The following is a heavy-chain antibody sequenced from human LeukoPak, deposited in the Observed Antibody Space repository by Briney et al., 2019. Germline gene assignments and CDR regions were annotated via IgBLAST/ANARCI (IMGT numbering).Heavy chain of an antibody. J-gene: IGHJ4*02. D-gene: IGHD4-11*01. CDR1: GGPFSGYY. Sequence: SETLSLTCGVYGGPFSGYYWSWIRQPPGKGLEWIGEINHSGSTNYNPSLKSRVTISVDTSKNQFSLRLSSVTAADTAVYYCARGYYSNPDYWGQGTLVTVSS. CDR2: INHSGST. V-gene: IGHV4-34*01. CDR3: ARGYYSNPDY.